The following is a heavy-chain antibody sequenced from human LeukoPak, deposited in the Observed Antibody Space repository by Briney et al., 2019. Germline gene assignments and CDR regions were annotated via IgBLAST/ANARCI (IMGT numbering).Heavy chain of an antibody. CDR1: GFTFTIYS. Sequence: GGSLRLSCAASGFTFTIYSLNWVRQAPGRGLEWVASISSSSSYINYADSVKGRFIISRDNANNSLYLQMNSLRAEDTAVYYCARDLYGDYLFDDWGQGTLVIVSS. CDR3: ARDLYGDYLFDD. CDR2: ISSSSSYI. J-gene: IGHJ4*02. D-gene: IGHD4-17*01. V-gene: IGHV3-21*01.